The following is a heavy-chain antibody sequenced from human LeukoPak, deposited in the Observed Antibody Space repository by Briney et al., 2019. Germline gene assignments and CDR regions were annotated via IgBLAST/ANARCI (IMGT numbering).Heavy chain of an antibody. CDR3: AREVSTSWFDP. D-gene: IGHD5/OR15-5a*01. J-gene: IGHJ5*02. Sequence: GGSLRLSCAASGFTFSAYQMHWLRQAPGKGLEWVSYISGSGETIYYADSVKGRFTISRDNAKDSLYLQMSSLTVDDTAVYYCAREVSTSWFDPWGQGTLVTVSS. V-gene: IGHV3-48*03. CDR1: GFTFSAYQ. CDR2: ISGSGETI.